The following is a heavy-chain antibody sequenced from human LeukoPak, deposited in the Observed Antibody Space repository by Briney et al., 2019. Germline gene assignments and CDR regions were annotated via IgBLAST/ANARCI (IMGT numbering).Heavy chain of an antibody. Sequence: SETLPLTCTVSGGSISSYYWSWIRQPPGKGLEWIGYIYYSGSTNYNPSLKSRVTISVDTSKNQFSLNLSSVTAADTAVYYCARGGGYYPLDYWGQGILVTVSS. J-gene: IGHJ4*02. CDR2: IYYSGST. CDR1: GGSISSYY. CDR3: ARGGGYYPLDY. V-gene: IGHV4-59*01. D-gene: IGHD3-22*01.